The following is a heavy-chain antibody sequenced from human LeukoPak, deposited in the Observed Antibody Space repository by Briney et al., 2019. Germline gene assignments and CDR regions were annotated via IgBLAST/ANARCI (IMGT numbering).Heavy chain of an antibody. CDR3: ARSSGYDSGWFDP. D-gene: IGHD5-12*01. Sequence: SETLSLTCTVYGGSISSDSYCWSWLRPPAGKGLEGIGRICTSGSTNYNPSLKSRVTISVDTSKNQFSLKLSSVTAADTAVYYCARSSGYDSGWFDPWGQGTLVTVSS. J-gene: IGHJ5*02. CDR2: ICTSGST. V-gene: IGHV4-61*02. CDR1: GGSISSDSYC.